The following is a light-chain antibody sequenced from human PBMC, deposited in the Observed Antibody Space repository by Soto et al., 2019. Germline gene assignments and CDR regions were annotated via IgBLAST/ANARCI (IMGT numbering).Light chain of an antibody. CDR2: EVS. CDR3: SSYTTTNTYV. Sequence: LTQPASVSGSPGQSITISCTGTSSDVGGYNYVSWYQQHPGKAPKLMIYEVSNRPSGVSNRFSGSKSGNTASLTVSGLQAEDEADYYCSSYTTTNTYVFGTGTKVTVL. J-gene: IGLJ1*01. CDR1: SSDVGGYNY. V-gene: IGLV2-14*01.